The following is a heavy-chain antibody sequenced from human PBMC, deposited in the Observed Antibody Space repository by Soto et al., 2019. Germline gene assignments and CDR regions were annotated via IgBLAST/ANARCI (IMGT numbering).Heavy chain of an antibody. V-gene: IGHV4-30-2*01. CDR3: ARLWSGYDHYFDY. CDR2: IYHSGST. D-gene: IGHD5-12*01. Sequence: SQTLSLTCAVSGGSISSGGYSWSWIRQPPGKGLEWIGYIYHSGSTYYNPSLKSRVTISVDRSKNQFSLKLSSVTAADTAVYYCARLWSGYDHYFDYWGQGTLVTVSS. J-gene: IGHJ4*02. CDR1: GGSISSGGYS.